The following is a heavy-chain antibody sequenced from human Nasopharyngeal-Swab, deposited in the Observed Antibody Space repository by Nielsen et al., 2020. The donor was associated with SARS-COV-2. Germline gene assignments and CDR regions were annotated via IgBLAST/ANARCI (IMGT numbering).Heavy chain of an antibody. V-gene: IGHV1-2*06. CDR3: ATTLQWLVTNWFDP. D-gene: IGHD6-19*01. CDR2: INPNSGGT. CDR1: GYTFTGYY. Sequence: ASVKVSYKASGYTFTGYYMHWLRQAPGQGLEWMGRINPNSGGTNYAQKFQGRVTMTRDTSISTAYMELSRLRSDDTAVYYCATTLQWLVTNWFDPWGQGTLVTVSS. J-gene: IGHJ5*02.